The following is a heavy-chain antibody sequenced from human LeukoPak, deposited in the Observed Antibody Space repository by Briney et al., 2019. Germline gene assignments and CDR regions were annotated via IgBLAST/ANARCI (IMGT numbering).Heavy chain of an antibody. J-gene: IGHJ6*03. Sequence: GGSLRLSCEASGFSFSSYNMDWVRQTPGKGLEWISSITTSSTYTFYADSVKGRFTISRDNARNSLYLQMNSLTAEDTAVYYCARDPYSGAYGNTYYYYMDVWGKGTTVTISS. CDR2: ITTSSTYT. V-gene: IGHV3-21*01. D-gene: IGHD1-26*01. CDR1: GFSFSSYN. CDR3: ARDPYSGAYGNTYYYYMDV.